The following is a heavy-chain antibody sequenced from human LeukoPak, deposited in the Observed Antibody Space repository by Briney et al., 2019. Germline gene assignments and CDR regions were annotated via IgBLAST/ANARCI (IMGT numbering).Heavy chain of an antibody. CDR2: INHSGST. Sequence: SETLSLTCAVYGGSFSGYYWSWIRQPPGKGLEWMGEINHSGSTNYNPSLKSRVTISVDTSKNQFSLKLSSVTAADTAVYYCARTRGIYSSSSRLDYWGQGTLVTVSS. J-gene: IGHJ4*02. V-gene: IGHV4-34*01. CDR1: GGSFSGYY. CDR3: ARTRGIYSSSSRLDY. D-gene: IGHD6-6*01.